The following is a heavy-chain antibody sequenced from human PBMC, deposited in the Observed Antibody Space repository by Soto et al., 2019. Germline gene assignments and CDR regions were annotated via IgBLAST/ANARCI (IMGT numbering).Heavy chain of an antibody. Sequence: QVQLQESGPGLVKPSETLSLTCTVSGGSISSYYWSWIRQPPGKGLEWIGCIYYSGSTNYNPSLRSRVTRSVDTSKNQFSLKLSPVTAADTAVYYCARDEGRFDPWGQGTLVTVSS. CDR1: GGSISSYY. V-gene: IGHV4-59*01. J-gene: IGHJ5*02. CDR3: ARDEGRFDP. CDR2: IYYSGST.